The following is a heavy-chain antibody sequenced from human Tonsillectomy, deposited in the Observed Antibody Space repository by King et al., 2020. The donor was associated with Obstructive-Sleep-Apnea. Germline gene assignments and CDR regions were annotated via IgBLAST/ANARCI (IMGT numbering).Heavy chain of an antibody. V-gene: IGHV1-18*01. CDR2: ISAYNGNT. CDR3: ARDRLLGRGGDLRFDP. Sequence: QLVQSGAEVKKPGASVNVSCKASGYTLTSYGISWVRQAPGQGLEWMGWISAYNGNTNYAQKLKGRVTMTTDKSTSTAYMELRSLRSDDTAVYYCARDRLLGRGGDLRFDPWGQGTLVTVSS. CDR1: GYTLTSYG. J-gene: IGHJ5*02. D-gene: IGHD2-21*02.